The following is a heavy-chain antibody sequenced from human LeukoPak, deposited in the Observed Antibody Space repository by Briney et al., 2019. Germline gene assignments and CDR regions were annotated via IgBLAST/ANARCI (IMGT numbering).Heavy chain of an antibody. CDR3: AMVPNDSSGYSVP. D-gene: IGHD3-22*01. V-gene: IGHV3-30*03. Sequence: PGGSLRLSCAASGFTFSSYGMHWVRQAPGKGLEWVAVISYDGSNKYYADSVKGRFTISRDNSKNTLYLQVNSLRAEDTAVYYCAMVPNDSSGYSVPWGQGTLVTVSS. J-gene: IGHJ5*02. CDR2: ISYDGSNK. CDR1: GFTFSSYG.